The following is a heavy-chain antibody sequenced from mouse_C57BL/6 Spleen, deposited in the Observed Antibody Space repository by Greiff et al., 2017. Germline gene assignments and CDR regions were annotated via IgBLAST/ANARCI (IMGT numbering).Heavy chain of an antibody. Sequence: VQLKQSGAELVRPGASVKLSCKASGFNIKDDYMHWVKQRPEQGLEWIGWIDPENGDTEYASKFQGKATITADTSSNTAYLQLSSLTSEDTAVYYCTTHMSGGYWGQGTTLTVSS. CDR3: TTHMSGGY. V-gene: IGHV14-4*01. J-gene: IGHJ2*01. CDR2: IDPENGDT. CDR1: GFNIKDDY.